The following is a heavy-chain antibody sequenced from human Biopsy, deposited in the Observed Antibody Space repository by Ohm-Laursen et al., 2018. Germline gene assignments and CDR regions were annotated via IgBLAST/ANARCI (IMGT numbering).Heavy chain of an antibody. Sequence: SDTLSLTCTVSGGSINSYYWSWMRQPAGKGLEWIGRLFTSGTTNYSPSLNNRVTMSVDTSKNQFSLRLTSVTAADTAVYYCARDSGILNYGNFKYYHYYGMDVWGQGTKVTVSS. CDR2: LFTSGTT. CDR1: GGSINSYY. CDR3: ARDSGILNYGNFKYYHYYGMDV. V-gene: IGHV4-4*07. J-gene: IGHJ6*02. D-gene: IGHD4-11*01.